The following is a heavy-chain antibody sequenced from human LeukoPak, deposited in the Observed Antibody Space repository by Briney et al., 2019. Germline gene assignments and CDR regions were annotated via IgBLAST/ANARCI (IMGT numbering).Heavy chain of an antibody. Sequence: WETLTLTCTVSGGSISSYYWSWIRQPPGKGLEWIGYIYYSGRANYNPSLKSRVTISVDTSKNQFSLKLSSVTAADTAVYYCATITMVRGVLFDYWGQGTLV. D-gene: IGHD3-10*01. J-gene: IGHJ4*02. CDR1: GGSISSYY. CDR3: ATITMVRGVLFDY. V-gene: IGHV4-59*01. CDR2: IYYSGRA.